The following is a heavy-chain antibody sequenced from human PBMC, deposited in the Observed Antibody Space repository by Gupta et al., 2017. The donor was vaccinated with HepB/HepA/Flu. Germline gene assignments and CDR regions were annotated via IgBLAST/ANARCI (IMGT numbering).Heavy chain of an antibody. CDR3: AREGPPKGGNGSKYFQH. CDR2: MSDDGSNE. D-gene: IGHD4-23*01. V-gene: IGHV3-30-3*01. CDR1: GLTFTNYY. Sequence: QVQLVESGGGLVQPGGSLVLSLDASGLTFTNYYMHRVRQAAGKGLAWVAVMSDDGSNEDYADSVKGRFTVSRDNSKSTLYLQMNSLRAEDTAVYYCAREGPPKGGNGSKYFQHWGRGTLVTVSS. J-gene: IGHJ1*01.